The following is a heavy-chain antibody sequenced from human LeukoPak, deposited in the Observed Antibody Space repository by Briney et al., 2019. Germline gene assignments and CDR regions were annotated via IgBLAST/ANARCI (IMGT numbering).Heavy chain of an antibody. D-gene: IGHD3-9*01. V-gene: IGHV4-59*01. CDR1: GGSISSYY. J-gene: IGHJ4*02. CDR3: ARESDILTGIFDY. CDR2: IYYSGST. Sequence: SETLSLTCTVSGGSISSYYWSWIRQPPGKGLEWIGYIYYSGSTNYNPSLKSRVTILVDTSKNQFSLKLSSVTAADTAVYFCARESDILTGIFDYWGQGTLVTVSS.